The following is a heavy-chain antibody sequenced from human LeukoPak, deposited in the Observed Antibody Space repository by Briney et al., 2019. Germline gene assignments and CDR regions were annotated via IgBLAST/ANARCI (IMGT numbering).Heavy chain of an antibody. CDR2: TYYRSKWFH. J-gene: IGHJ4*02. Sequence: SQTLSLTCAISGGSVSSTSATWNWIRQSASRGLEWLGRTYYRSKWFHDYAASVKSRITIKADTSKNQFSLLLSSVTPDDTAVYYCARDYCRGGSCFLWGYYFDYWGQGTLVTVSS. CDR3: ARDYCRGGSCFLWGYYFDY. CDR1: GGSVSSTSAT. V-gene: IGHV6-1*01. D-gene: IGHD2-15*01.